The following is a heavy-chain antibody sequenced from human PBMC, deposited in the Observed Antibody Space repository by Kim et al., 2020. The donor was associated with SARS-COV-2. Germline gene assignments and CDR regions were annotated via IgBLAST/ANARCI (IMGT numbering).Heavy chain of an antibody. CDR2: ISSSSSYI. CDR3: ARGGCSSTSCYTERWGYYYGMDV. D-gene: IGHD2-2*02. V-gene: IGHV3-21*01. J-gene: IGHJ6*02. Sequence: GGSLRLSCAASGFTFSSYSMNWVRQAPGKGLEWVSSISSSSSYIYYADSVKGRFTISRDNAKNSLYLQMNSLRAEDTAVYYCARGGCSSTSCYTERWGYYYGMDVWGQGTTVTVSS. CDR1: GFTFSSYS.